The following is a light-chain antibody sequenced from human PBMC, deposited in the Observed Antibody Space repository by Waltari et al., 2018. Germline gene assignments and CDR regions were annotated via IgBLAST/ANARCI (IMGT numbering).Light chain of an antibody. J-gene: IGKJ5*01. CDR3: QQRSNWPPT. CDR1: QDVFTY. CDR2: DAS. V-gene: IGKV3-11*01. Sequence: VLTQSPATLSLSPGERATLSCRASQDVFTYLAWYQQGPGQAPRLLIYDASTRATGIPARFSGSGSGTDFTLTIDSLDPEDSAVYFCQQRSNWPPTFGQGTRLEIK.